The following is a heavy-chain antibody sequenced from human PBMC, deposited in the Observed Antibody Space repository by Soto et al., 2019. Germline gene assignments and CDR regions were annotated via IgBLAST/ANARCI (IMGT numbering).Heavy chain of an antibody. D-gene: IGHD5-12*01. CDR1: GFTFSDYY. CDR2: ISSSGSTI. V-gene: IGHV3-11*01. CDR3: AQGARRWLQPFDY. J-gene: IGHJ4*02. Sequence: GGSLRLSCAASGFTFSDYYMSWIRQAPGKGLEWVSYISSSGSTIYYADSVKGRFTISRDNAKNSLYLQMNSLRAEDTAVYYCAQGARRWLQPFDYWGQGTLVTVSS.